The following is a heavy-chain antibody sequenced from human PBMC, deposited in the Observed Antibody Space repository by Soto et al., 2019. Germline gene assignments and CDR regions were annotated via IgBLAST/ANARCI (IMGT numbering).Heavy chain of an antibody. CDR1: GYTFTSYG. V-gene: IGHV1-18*01. D-gene: IGHD5-18*01. Sequence: GQLVQSGAEVKRPGASVKVSCRASGYTFTSYGISWVRQAPGQGLEWMGWISAYNGDTKLSQKFEARVSMTTDTATNTAYMELRSLRSDDTADYYCARYCFTHKAMVTWALDIWEQGTMVTVSS. CDR2: ISAYNGDT. CDR3: ARYCFTHKAMVTWALDI. J-gene: IGHJ3*02.